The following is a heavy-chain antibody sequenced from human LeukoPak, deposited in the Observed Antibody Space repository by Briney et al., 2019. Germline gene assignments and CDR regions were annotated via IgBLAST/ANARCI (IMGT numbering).Heavy chain of an antibody. CDR3: AKSKGYYYDSSGYCDY. V-gene: IGHV3-23*01. CDR1: GFTFSSYA. D-gene: IGHD3-22*01. Sequence: TGGSLRLSCAASGFTFSSYAMSWVRQAPGKGLEWVSAISGSGGSTYYADSVKGRFTISRDNSKNTLYLQMNSLRAEDTAVYYCAKSKGYYYDSSGYCDYWGQGTLVTVSS. CDR2: ISGSGGST. J-gene: IGHJ4*02.